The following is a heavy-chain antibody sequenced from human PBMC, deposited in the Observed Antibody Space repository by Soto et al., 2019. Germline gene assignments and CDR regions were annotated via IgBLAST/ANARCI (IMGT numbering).Heavy chain of an antibody. CDR3: AKHVGYCSDGICYFDY. J-gene: IGHJ4*02. V-gene: IGHV3-23*01. CDR1: GFTFSSYA. CDR2: LSGGGGAT. Sequence: PGGSLRLSCTASGFTFSSYAMGWVRQCPGKGLEWVSTLSGGGGATYYADSVKGRFTISRDNSMNTLFLQMNSLRAEDTAVYYCAKHVGYCSDGICYFDYWGQGTLVTVSS. D-gene: IGHD2-15*01.